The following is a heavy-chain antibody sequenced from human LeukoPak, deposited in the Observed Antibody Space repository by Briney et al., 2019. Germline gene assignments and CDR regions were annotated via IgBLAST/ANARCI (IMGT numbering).Heavy chain of an antibody. CDR3: ARASSGSYYDYYMDV. D-gene: IGHD1-26*01. CDR1: GYTFTSYG. CDR2: INPNSGGT. J-gene: IGHJ6*03. Sequence: SVKVSCKASGYTFTSYGISWVRQAPGQGLEGMGWINPNSGGTNYAQKFQGRVTMTRDTSISTAYMELSRLRSDDTAVYYCARASSGSYYDYYMDVWGKGTTVTVSS. V-gene: IGHV1-2*02.